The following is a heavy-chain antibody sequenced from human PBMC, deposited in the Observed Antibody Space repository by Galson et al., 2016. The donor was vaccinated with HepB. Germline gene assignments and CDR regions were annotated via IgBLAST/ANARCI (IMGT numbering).Heavy chain of an antibody. CDR1: GFSLSDARMG. CDR2: VFSNDDK. J-gene: IGHJ4*02. CDR3: ARTGGFDADYFAY. V-gene: IGHV2-26*01. D-gene: IGHD3-16*01. Sequence: PAPVKPTQTLTLTCTVSGFSLSDARMGVSWIRQPPGKALEWLAQVFSNDDKSYSTSLKSRLTISKDTSKSQVVLTMTNVDPVDTATYYCARTGGFDADYFAYWGQGTLVTVSS.